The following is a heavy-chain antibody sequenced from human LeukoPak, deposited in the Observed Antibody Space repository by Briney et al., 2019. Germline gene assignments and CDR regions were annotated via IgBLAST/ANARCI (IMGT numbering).Heavy chain of an antibody. CDR2: ISGSGGST. J-gene: IGHJ6*03. D-gene: IGHD2-15*01. CDR3: AKDGDDIVVVVAAINYYMDV. CDR1: GFTFSSHG. V-gene: IGHV3-23*01. Sequence: GGTLRLSCAASGFTFSSHGMNWVRQAPGKGLEWVSAISGSGGSTYYADSVKGRFTISRDNSKNTLYLQMNSLRAEDTAVYYCAKDGDDIVVVVAAINYYMDVWGKGTTVTVSS.